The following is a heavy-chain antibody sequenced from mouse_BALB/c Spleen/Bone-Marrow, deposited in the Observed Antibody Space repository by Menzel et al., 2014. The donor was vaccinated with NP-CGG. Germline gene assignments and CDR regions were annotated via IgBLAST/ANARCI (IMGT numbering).Heavy chain of an antibody. CDR2: IGPANGNA. V-gene: IGHV14-3*02. CDR3: ARYRLGTYFDF. J-gene: IGHJ2*01. Sequence: VQLQQPGAELVEPGASVKLSCTASGFNIKDTYMHWVKQRPEQGLEWIGRIGPANGNAKYDPKFQGKATITADTSSNTAYLQLSSLTSEDTAVYYCARYRLGTYFDFWGQGTTLTVSS. CDR1: GFNIKDTY. D-gene: IGHD2-14*01.